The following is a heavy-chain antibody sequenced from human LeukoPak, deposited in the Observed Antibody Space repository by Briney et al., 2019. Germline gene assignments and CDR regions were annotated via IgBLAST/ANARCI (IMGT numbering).Heavy chain of an antibody. CDR3: ARIRFLEWLLPAQYYYYMDV. CDR2: IYHSGST. V-gene: IGHV4-38-2*01. D-gene: IGHD3-3*01. J-gene: IGHJ6*03. Sequence: SETLSLTCAVSGYSISSGYYWGWIRQPPGKGLEWIGSIYHSGSTYYNPSLKSRVTISVDTSKNQFSLKLSSVIAADTAVYYCARIRFLEWLLPAQYYYYMDVWGKGTTVTVSS. CDR1: GYSISSGYY.